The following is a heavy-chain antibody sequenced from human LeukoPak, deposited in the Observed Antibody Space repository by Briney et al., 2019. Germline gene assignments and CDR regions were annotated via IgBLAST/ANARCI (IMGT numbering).Heavy chain of an antibody. Sequence: GGSLRLSCAASGFTFSSYAMSWFRQAPGKGLEWVSAISGTVGSTYYAHSVKGRFTISRDNSKNTLYLQMNSLRAEDTAVYYCAKDRGSIAVAGIDYWGQGTLVTVSS. CDR3: AKDRGSIAVAGIDY. D-gene: IGHD6-19*01. V-gene: IGHV3-23*01. CDR1: GFTFSSYA. CDR2: ISGTVGST. J-gene: IGHJ4*02.